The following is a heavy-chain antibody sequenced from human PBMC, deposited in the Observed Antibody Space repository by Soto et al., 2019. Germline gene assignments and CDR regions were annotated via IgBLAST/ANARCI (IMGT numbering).Heavy chain of an antibody. CDR1: GFTFSSYG. CDR3: ARGVGSSGRFYFDY. J-gene: IGHJ4*02. D-gene: IGHD6-19*01. CDR2: IWYDGSNK. V-gene: IGHV3-33*01. Sequence: QVQLVESGGGVVQPGRSLRLSCAASGFTFSSYGMHWVRQAPGKGLEWVAVIWYDGSNKYYADSVKGRFTISRDNSKNTLYLQMNSLRAEDTAVYYCARGVGSSGRFYFDYWGQGTLVTVSS.